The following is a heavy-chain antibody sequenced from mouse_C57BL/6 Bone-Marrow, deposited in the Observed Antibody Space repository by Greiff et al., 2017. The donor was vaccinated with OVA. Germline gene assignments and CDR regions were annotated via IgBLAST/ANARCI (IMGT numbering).Heavy chain of an antibody. CDR2: INPNYGTT. D-gene: IGHD2-1*01. CDR3: RIYYGNYEFDY. J-gene: IGHJ2*01. Sequence: VQLQQSGPELVKPGASVKISCKASGYSFTDYNMNWVKQSNGKSLEWIGVINPNYGTTSYNQKFKGKAKLTAVTSASTAYMELSSLTNEDSAVYYCRIYYGNYEFDYWGQGTTLTVSS. V-gene: IGHV1-39*01. CDR1: GYSFTDYN.